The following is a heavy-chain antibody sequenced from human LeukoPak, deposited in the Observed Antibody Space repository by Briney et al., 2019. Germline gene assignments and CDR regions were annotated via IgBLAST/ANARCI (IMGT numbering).Heavy chain of an antibody. D-gene: IGHD3-10*01. V-gene: IGHV3-21*01. Sequence: GGSLRLSCAAPGFTFSSYSMNWVRQAPGKGLECVSPISSSSSYIYYADSVKGRFTISRDNAKNSLYLQMNSLRAEDTAVYYCARDGSGYYGSGNFDYWGQGTLVTVSS. CDR2: ISSSSSYI. CDR3: ARDGSGYYGSGNFDY. J-gene: IGHJ4*02. CDR1: GFTFSSYS.